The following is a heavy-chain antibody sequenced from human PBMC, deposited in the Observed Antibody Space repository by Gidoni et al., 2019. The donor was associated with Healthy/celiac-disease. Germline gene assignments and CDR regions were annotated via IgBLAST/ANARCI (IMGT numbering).Heavy chain of an antibody. V-gene: IGHV1-8*01. CDR2: MNPNSGNT. Sequence: QVQLVQSGAEVKKPGASVKVSCKASGYTFTSYDINWVRQATGQGLEWMGWMNPNSGNTGYAQKFQGRVTMTRNTSISTAYMELSSLRSEDTAVYYCARAATGYYDFWSGYLGYNWFDPWGQGTLVTVSS. D-gene: IGHD3-3*01. CDR1: GYTFTSYD. J-gene: IGHJ5*02. CDR3: ARAATGYYDFWSGYLGYNWFDP.